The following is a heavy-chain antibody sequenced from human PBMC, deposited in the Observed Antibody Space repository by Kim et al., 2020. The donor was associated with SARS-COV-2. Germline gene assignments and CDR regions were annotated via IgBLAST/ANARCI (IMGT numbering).Heavy chain of an antibody. J-gene: IGHJ5*02. CDR3: AREKGSAAAGYNWFDP. Sequence: ASVKVSCKASGYTFTSYYMHWVRQAPGQGLEWMGIINPSGGSTSYAQKFQGRVTMTRDTSTSTVYMELSSLRSEDTAVYYCAREKGSAAAGYNWFDPWGQGTLVTVSS. CDR1: GYTFTSYY. V-gene: IGHV1-46*01. D-gene: IGHD6-13*01. CDR2: INPSGGST.